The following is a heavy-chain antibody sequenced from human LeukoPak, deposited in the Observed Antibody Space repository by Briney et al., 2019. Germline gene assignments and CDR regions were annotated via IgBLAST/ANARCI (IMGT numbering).Heavy chain of an antibody. V-gene: IGHV3-30*18. CDR3: AKVTSSAAQMYDYYYMDV. J-gene: IGHJ6*03. CDR2: ISYDGSNK. D-gene: IGHD2-2*01. CDR1: GFTFSSYG. Sequence: GGSLRLSCAASGFTFSSYGMHWVRQAPGKGLEWVAVISYDGSNKYYADSVKGRFTISRDNSKNTLYLQMNSLRAEDTAVYYCAKVTSSAAQMYDYYYMDVWGKGTTVTVSS.